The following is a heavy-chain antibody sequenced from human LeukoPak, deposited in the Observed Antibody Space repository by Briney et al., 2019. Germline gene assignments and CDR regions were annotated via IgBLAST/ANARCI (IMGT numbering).Heavy chain of an antibody. Sequence: GGSLRLSCAASEFTFRSYGMHWVRQAPGKGLEWVAFIQHDGSKKYYGDSVKGRFTISRDNSKNTLYLQMSSLRSEDTAVYFCAKDVVGQQWPANYWGQGTLVTASS. CDR3: AKDVVGQQWPANY. CDR1: EFTFRSYG. V-gene: IGHV3-30*02. J-gene: IGHJ4*02. CDR2: IQHDGSKK. D-gene: IGHD6-19*01.